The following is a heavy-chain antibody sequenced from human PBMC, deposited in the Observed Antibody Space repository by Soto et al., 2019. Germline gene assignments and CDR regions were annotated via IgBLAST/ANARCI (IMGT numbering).Heavy chain of an antibody. CDR3: ARGSVLATFDY. D-gene: IGHD5-12*01. J-gene: IGHJ4*02. CDR1: GGSISSGGYY. CDR2: IYYSGST. Sequence: PSETLSLTCTVSGGSISSGGYYWSWIRQHPGKGLEWIGYIYYSGSTYYNPSLKSRVTISVDTSKNQFSLKLSSVTAADTAVYYCARGSVLATFDYWGQGTRVTVSS. V-gene: IGHV4-31*03.